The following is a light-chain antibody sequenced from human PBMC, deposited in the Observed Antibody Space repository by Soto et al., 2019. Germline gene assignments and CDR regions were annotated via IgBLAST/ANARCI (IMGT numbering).Light chain of an antibody. Sequence: QSALTQPPSASGSPGQSVTISCTGTSSDVGDYNYVSWYQQHPGKAPKFMIYEVSKRPSGVPDRFSGSKSGNTASLTVSGLQAEDEAYYYCSSYAGSNNWVFGGGTKLTVL. CDR3: SSYAGSNNWV. CDR1: SSDVGDYNY. J-gene: IGLJ3*02. CDR2: EVS. V-gene: IGLV2-8*01.